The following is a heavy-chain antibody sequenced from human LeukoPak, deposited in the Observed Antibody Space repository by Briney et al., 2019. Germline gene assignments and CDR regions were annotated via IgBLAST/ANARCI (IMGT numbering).Heavy chain of an antibody. J-gene: IGHJ3*02. V-gene: IGHV4-61*02. CDR1: GGSISSGSYY. D-gene: IGHD1-7*01. CDR2: IYTSGST. CDR3: ARDGDWNYVGDAFDI. Sequence: PSQTLSLTCTVSGGSISSGSYYWSWIRQPAGKGLEWIGRIYTSGSTNYNPPLKSRVTISVDTSKNQFSLKLSSVTAADTAVYYCARDGDWNYVGDAFDIWGQGTMVTVSS.